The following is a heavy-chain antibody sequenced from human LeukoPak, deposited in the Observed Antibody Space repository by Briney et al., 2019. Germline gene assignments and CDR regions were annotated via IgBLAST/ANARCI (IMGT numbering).Heavy chain of an antibody. V-gene: IGHV1-2*02. CDR1: GYTFTGYY. Sequence: ASVKVSCKASGYTFTGYYMHWVRQAPGQGLEWMGWINPNSGGTNYAQKFQGRVTMTRDTSISTAYMELSRLRSDDTAVYYCARGPLLRFLEWLSVINFDYWGQGTLATVSP. CDR2: INPNSGGT. CDR3: ARGPLLRFLEWLSVINFDY. J-gene: IGHJ4*02. D-gene: IGHD3-3*01.